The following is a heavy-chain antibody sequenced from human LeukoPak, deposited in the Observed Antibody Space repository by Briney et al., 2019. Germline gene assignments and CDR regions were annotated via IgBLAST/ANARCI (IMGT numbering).Heavy chain of an antibody. CDR1: GGSISAFY. Sequence: SETLSLTCTISGGSISAFYWSWIRQPPGKGLEWIGNIYHSGSTNYNPSLKSRVTMSVDTSKNQFSLKLGSVTAADTAVYYCARGRELEFDYWGQGTLVTVSS. CDR2: IYHSGST. CDR3: ARGRELEFDY. J-gene: IGHJ4*02. V-gene: IGHV4-59*01. D-gene: IGHD1-7*01.